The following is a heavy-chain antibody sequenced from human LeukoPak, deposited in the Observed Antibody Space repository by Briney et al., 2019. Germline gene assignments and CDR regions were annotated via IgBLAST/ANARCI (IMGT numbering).Heavy chain of an antibody. Sequence: SETLSLTCTVSGGSISSSSYYWGWIRQSPGKGLEWIGMIYYSGGTYYNPSLKSRVTISLDTSKNQFSLKVNSVTAADTAVYHCARLVDKDREFDYWGQGILVTVSS. D-gene: IGHD6-6*01. CDR1: GGSISSSSYY. J-gene: IGHJ4*02. CDR2: IYYSGGT. CDR3: ARLVDKDREFDY. V-gene: IGHV4-39*01.